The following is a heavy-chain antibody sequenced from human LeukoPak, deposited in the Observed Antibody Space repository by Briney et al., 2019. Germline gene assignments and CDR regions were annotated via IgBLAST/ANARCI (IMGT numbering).Heavy chain of an antibody. D-gene: IGHD4-17*01. CDR1: GFTFSSYA. Sequence: AGGSLRLSCAASGFTFSSYAMSWVRRAPGKGLEWVSAISGSGGSTYYADSVKGRFTISRDNSKNTLYLQMNSLRAEDTAVYYCAKVVSVTRHYFDYWGQGTLVTVSS. CDR2: ISGSGGST. V-gene: IGHV3-23*01. J-gene: IGHJ4*02. CDR3: AKVVSVTRHYFDY.